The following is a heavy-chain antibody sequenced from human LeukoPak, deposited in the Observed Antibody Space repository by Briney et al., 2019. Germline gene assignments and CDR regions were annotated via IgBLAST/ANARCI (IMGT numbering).Heavy chain of an antibody. D-gene: IGHD3-10*01. Sequence: PGGSLRLSCAASGFTFSSYAMSWVRQAPGKGLEWVSAISGSGGSTYYADSVKGRFTISRDNSKNTLYLQMNSLRAEDTAVYYCAKDRGHVTMARGVYFDYWGQGTLVTVSS. V-gene: IGHV3-23*01. J-gene: IGHJ4*02. CDR2: ISGSGGST. CDR3: AKDRGHVTMARGVYFDY. CDR1: GFTFSSYA.